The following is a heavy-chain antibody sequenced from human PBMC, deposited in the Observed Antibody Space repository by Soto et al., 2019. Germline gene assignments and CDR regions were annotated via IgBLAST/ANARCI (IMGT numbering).Heavy chain of an antibody. D-gene: IGHD5-18*01. J-gene: IGHJ4*02. CDR1: GFTFSSYA. CDR3: ARTLYSYGTDY. CDR2: ISGSGGST. Sequence: GGSLRLSCAASGFTFSSYAMSWVRQAPGKGLEWVSAISGSGGSTYYADSVKGRFTISRHNSKNTLYLQMNSLRAEDTAVYYCARTLYSYGTDYWVQGTLVTVSS. V-gene: IGHV3-23*01.